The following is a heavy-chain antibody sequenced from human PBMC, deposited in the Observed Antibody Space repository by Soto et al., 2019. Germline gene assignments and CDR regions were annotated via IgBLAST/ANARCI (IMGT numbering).Heavy chain of an antibody. J-gene: IGHJ2*01. CDR1: GGSISSGGYS. CDR2: IYHSGST. V-gene: IGHV4-30-2*01. CDR3: VRDPGL. Sequence: QLQLQESGSGLIEPSQTLTLDYAVSGGSISSGGYSWSWIRQPPGKGLEWIGYIYHSGSTYYNPSLKSRVTISVDWSRNQFSLKLSSVTAADTAVYYCVRDPGLWGRGTLVTVSS.